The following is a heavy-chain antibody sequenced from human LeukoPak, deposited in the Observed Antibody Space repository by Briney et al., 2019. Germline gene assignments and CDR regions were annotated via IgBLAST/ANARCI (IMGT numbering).Heavy chain of an antibody. CDR2: INPNSGGT. V-gene: IGHV1-2*06. J-gene: IGHJ6*02. CDR1: GYTFTCYY. D-gene: IGHD5-18*01. Sequence: ASVKVSCKASGYTFTCYYMHWVRQAPGQGLEWMGRINPNSGGTNYAQKFQGRVTMTRDTSISTAYMELSRLRSDDTAVYYCAGYSYSWRYYYYYGMDVWGQGTTVTVSS. CDR3: AGYSYSWRYYYYYGMDV.